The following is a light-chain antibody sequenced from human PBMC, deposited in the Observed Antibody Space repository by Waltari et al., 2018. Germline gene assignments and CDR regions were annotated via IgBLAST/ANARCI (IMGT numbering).Light chain of an antibody. V-gene: IGKV3-11*01. CDR3: EQRSSWPRT. J-gene: IGKJ1*01. CDR2: RAS. CDR1: QSVSYS. Sequence: EIVLTQSPATLSLYPGERATLSCRASQSVSYSLAWYQQKPGQTPRLLFYRASNRATGIPARLSGSGSGSDFTLTISSLEPEDFAVYYCEQRSSWPRTFGQGTKVEIK.